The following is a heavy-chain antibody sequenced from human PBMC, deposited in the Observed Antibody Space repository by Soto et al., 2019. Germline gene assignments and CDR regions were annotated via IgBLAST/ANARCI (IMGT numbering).Heavy chain of an antibody. Sequence: TGGSLRLSCAASGFTFSSYAMSWVRQAPGKGLEWVSVISGSGGSTYYADSVKGRFTISRDNSKNTLYLQMNSLRAEDTAVYYCAKDLLYRVRGVDNWLDTWGQGNLVTASS. CDR1: GFTFSSYA. J-gene: IGHJ5*02. D-gene: IGHD3-10*01. V-gene: IGHV3-23*01. CDR2: ISGSGGST. CDR3: AKDLLYRVRGVDNWLDT.